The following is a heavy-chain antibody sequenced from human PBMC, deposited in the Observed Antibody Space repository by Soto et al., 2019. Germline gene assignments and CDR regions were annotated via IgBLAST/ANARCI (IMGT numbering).Heavy chain of an antibody. V-gene: IGHV6-1*01. CDR2: TYYRSKWYN. CDR1: GDSDSSNSAA. J-gene: IGHJ6*01. Sequence: SQTLSLTCAISGDSDSSNSAAWNWIRQSPSRGLEWLGRTYYRSKWYNDYAVSVKSRITINPDTSKNQFSLQLNSVTPEATAVYYCAKDYYDSSGYAPGSDPAVASGGMDDWGQGTAVTVSS. CDR3: AKDYYDSSGYAPGSDPAVASGGMDD. D-gene: IGHD3-22*01.